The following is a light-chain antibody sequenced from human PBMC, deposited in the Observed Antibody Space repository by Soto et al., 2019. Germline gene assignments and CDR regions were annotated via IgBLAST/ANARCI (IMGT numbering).Light chain of an antibody. J-gene: IGLJ1*01. V-gene: IGLV2-14*01. CDR1: SSDVGGYNY. CDR2: DVS. CDR3: SSYTSSSTLYV. Sequence: QSALTQPASVSGSPGQSITISCTGTSSDVGGYNYVSWYQQHPGKVPKLMIYDVSNRTSGVSNRFSGSKSGNTASLTISGLQAEDEADYYCSSYTSSSTLYVFGTGTKLTVL.